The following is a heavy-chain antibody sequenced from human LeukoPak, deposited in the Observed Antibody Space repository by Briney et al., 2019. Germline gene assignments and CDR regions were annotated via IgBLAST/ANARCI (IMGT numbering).Heavy chain of an antibody. J-gene: IGHJ4*02. Sequence: ASVKVSCKASGSTLTGYYTHWVRQAPGQGLEWMGWINPNTGGTHYAQKFQGWVTMTRDMSISTAYMELSRLRSDDTAVYYCATSYRSSWYYFDYWGQGTLVTVSS. V-gene: IGHV1-2*04. CDR2: INPNTGGT. CDR3: ATSYRSSWYYFDY. D-gene: IGHD6-13*01. CDR1: GSTLTGYY.